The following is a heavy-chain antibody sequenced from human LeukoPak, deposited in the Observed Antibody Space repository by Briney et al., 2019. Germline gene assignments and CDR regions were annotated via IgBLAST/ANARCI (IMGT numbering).Heavy chain of an antibody. CDR1: GGTFSSYA. CDR3: ARGSCSSTSCFMDV. J-gene: IGHJ6*02. Sequence: ASVTVSCKASGGTFSSYAISWVRQAPGQRLEWMGWINAGKGNTKYSQNLQGRVTVTGDTSASTAYMELSSLTSEDTAVYYCARGSCSSTSCFMDVWGQGTTVTVSS. V-gene: IGHV1-3*01. D-gene: IGHD2-2*01. CDR2: INAGKGNT.